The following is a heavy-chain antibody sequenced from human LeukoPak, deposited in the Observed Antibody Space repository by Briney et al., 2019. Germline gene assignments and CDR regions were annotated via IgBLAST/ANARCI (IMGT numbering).Heavy chain of an antibody. V-gene: IGHV1-69-2*01. Sequence: GASVKVSCKASGYTFTDYYMHWVQQAPGKGLEWMGRVDPEDGVTIFAEKFQGRVTITADTSIDTAYMELYSLRSEDTAVYYCVTSGNVDTPMEDTFDIWGQGTMVTVSS. CDR1: GYTFTDYY. CDR2: VDPEDGVT. D-gene: IGHD5-18*01. CDR3: VTSGNVDTPMEDTFDI. J-gene: IGHJ3*02.